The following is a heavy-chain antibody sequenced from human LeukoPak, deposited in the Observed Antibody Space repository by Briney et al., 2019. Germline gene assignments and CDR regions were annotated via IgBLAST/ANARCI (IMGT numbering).Heavy chain of an antibody. CDR1: GFNFIDYT. V-gene: IGHV3-21*04. CDR2: ISSSSSYI. D-gene: IGHD1-26*01. CDR3: AKEQASYSGSSHFDY. J-gene: IGHJ4*02. Sequence: GGSLRLSCAASGFNFIDYTMNWVRQAPGKGLEWVSSISSSSSYIYYADSVKGRFTISRDNAKNSLYLQMNSLRAEDTALYYCAKEQASYSGSSHFDYWGQGTLVTVSS.